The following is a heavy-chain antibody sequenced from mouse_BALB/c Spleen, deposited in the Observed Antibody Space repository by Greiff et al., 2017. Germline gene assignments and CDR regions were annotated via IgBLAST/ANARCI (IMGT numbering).Heavy chain of an antibody. CDR2: IRNKANGYTT. V-gene: IGHV7-3*02. D-gene: IGHD4-1*01. CDR1: GFTFTDYY. Sequence: EVKVVESGGGLVQPGGSLRLSCATSGFTFTDYYMSWVRQPPGKALEWLGFIRNKANGYTTEYSASVKGRFTISRDNSQSILYLQMNTLRAEDSATYYCARDRGDWDGGVYYAMDYWGQGTSVTVSS. CDR3: ARDRGDWDGGVYYAMDY. J-gene: IGHJ4*01.